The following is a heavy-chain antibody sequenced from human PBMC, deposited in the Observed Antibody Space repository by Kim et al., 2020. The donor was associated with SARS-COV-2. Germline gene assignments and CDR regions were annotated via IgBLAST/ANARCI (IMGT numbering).Heavy chain of an antibody. CDR1: GFTFSSYS. V-gene: IGHV3-21*01. CDR2: ISSSSSYI. Sequence: GGSLRLSCAASGFTFSSYSMNWVRQAPGKGLEWVSSISSSSSYIYYAYSVKGRFTISRDNAKNSLYLQMNSLRAEDTAVYYCARDAARGYGDSNYAFDIWGQGTMVTVSS. D-gene: IGHD4-17*01. J-gene: IGHJ3*02. CDR3: ARDAARGYGDSNYAFDI.